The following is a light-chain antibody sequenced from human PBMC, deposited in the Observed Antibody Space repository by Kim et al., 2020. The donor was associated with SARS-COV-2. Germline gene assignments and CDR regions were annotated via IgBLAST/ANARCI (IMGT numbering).Light chain of an antibody. J-gene: IGLJ2*01. CDR2: QDS. Sequence: VSPGQTASITCSGDKLGDKYACWYQQKPGQSPVLVIYQDSKRPSGIPERFSGSNSGNTATLTISGTQAMDEADYYCQAWDSSIEVFGGGTQLTVL. CDR1: KLGDKY. CDR3: QAWDSSIEV. V-gene: IGLV3-1*01.